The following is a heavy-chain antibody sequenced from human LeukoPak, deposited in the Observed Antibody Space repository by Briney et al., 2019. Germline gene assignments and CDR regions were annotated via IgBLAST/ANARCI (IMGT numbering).Heavy chain of an antibody. D-gene: IGHD2-2*01. V-gene: IGHV3-66*02. CDR2: IYSGGST. J-gene: IGHJ6*02. Sequence: PGGSLRLSCAASGFTFSSYAMSWVRQAPGKGLEWVSVIYSGGSTYYADSVKGRFTISRDNSKNTLYLQMNSLRAEDTAVYYCARDPYCSSTSCYGGYYYGMDVWGQGTTVTVSS. CDR1: GFTFSSYA. CDR3: ARDPYCSSTSCYGGYYYGMDV.